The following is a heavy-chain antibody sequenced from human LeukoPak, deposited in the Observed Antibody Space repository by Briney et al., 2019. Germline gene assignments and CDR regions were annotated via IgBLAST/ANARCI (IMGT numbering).Heavy chain of an antibody. CDR1: GFTLSSNY. V-gene: IGHV3-66*01. J-gene: IGHJ2*01. CDR2: IYSGGST. CDR3: ARDRYYDSSGYYYWYFDL. Sequence: GGSLRLSCAASGFTLSSNYMSWVRQAPGKGLEWGSVIYSGGSTYYTDSVKGRFTISRDNSKNTLYLQMNSLRPEDTSVYYCARDRYYDSSGYYYWYFDLWGRGTLVTVSS. D-gene: IGHD3-22*01.